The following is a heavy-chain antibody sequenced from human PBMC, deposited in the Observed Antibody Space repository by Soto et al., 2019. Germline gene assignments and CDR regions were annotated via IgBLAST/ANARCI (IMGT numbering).Heavy chain of an antibody. CDR2: ISGSGGST. V-gene: IGHV3-23*01. CDR3: AKRRLLGYDSSGYYYDY. D-gene: IGHD3-22*01. Sequence: GGSLRLSCAASGFTFSSYAMSWVRQAPGKGLEWVSAISGSGGSTYYADSVKGRFTISRDNSKNTLYLQMNSLRAEDTAVYYCAKRRLLGYDSSGYYYDYWGQGTLVTVSS. CDR1: GFTFSSYA. J-gene: IGHJ4*02.